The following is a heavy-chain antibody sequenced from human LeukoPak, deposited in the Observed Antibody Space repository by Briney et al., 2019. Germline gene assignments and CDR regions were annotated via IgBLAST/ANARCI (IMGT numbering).Heavy chain of an antibody. CDR1: GYTFTSYY. V-gene: IGHV1-46*01. D-gene: IGHD6-13*01. CDR3: ATSLLEASAGLGDY. CDR2: INPSGGST. J-gene: IGHJ4*02. Sequence: ASVKVSCKASGYTFTSYYMHWVRQAPGQGLAWMGIINPSGGSTSYAQKFQGRVTLTRDTSTTTVYMELSSLRSEDTAVYYCATSLLEASAGLGDYWGQGTLVTVSS.